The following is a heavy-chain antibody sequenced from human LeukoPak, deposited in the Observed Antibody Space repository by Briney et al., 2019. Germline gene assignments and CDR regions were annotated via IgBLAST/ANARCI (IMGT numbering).Heavy chain of an antibody. CDR1: GFTFSSFT. J-gene: IGHJ6*02. D-gene: IGHD3-10*01. CDR3: GTHIFGELLHGMDV. Sequence: GGSLRLSCAASGFTFSSFTMHWVRQAPGKGLEWVAVISYDGSNKYYADSVKGRFTISRENSKDTLYLQMNSLRAEDTAVYYCGTHIFGELLHGMDVWGQGTTVTVSS. CDR2: ISYDGSNK. V-gene: IGHV3-30-3*01.